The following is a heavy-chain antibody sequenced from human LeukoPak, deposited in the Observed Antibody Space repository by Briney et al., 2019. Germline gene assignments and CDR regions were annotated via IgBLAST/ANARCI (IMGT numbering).Heavy chain of an antibody. D-gene: IGHD3-22*01. CDR1: GGTFSSYA. V-gene: IGHV1-18*01. CDR2: ISAYNGNT. CDR3: ARDRGTSAYYDSSGYYPVDF. Sequence: ASVKVSCKASGGTFSSYAISWVRQAPGQGLEWMGWISAYNGNTNYAQKLQGRVTMTTDTSTSTAYLELRSLRSDDTAVYYCARDRGTSAYYDSSGYYPVDFWGQGTLVTVSS. J-gene: IGHJ4*02.